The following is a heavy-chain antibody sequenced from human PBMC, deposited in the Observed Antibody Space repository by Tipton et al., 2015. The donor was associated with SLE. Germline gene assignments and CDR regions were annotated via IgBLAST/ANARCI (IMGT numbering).Heavy chain of an antibody. Sequence: QLVQSGAEVKKPGESLKISCKGSGYSFTSYWIGWVRQMPGNGLEWMGIIYPGDSDTRYSPSFQGQVTISADKSISTAYLQWSSLKASDTAMYYCARHPPRSSSRSSFDYWGQGTLVTVSA. D-gene: IGHD6-13*01. CDR1: GYSFTSYW. CDR3: ARHPPRSSSRSSFDY. J-gene: IGHJ4*02. V-gene: IGHV5-51*01. CDR2: IYPGDSDT.